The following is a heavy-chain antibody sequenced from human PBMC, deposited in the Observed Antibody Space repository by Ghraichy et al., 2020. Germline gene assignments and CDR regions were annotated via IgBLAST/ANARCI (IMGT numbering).Heavy chain of an antibody. D-gene: IGHD1-26*01. CDR2: IYPADSDT. CDR3: ARQQRSYPFYFAY. V-gene: IGHV5-51*01. J-gene: IGHJ4*02. Sequence: GESLNISCKGSGDSFTSNWIVWVRLMPGKGLDYMGIIYPADSDTRYSPSFQGQVTISADKSISTAYLQWSSLKASDTAMYYCARQQRSYPFYFAYWGQGTQVTVSS. CDR1: GDSFTSNW.